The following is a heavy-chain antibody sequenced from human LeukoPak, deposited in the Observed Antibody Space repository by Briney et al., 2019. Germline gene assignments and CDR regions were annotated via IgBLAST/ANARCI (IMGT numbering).Heavy chain of an antibody. D-gene: IGHD3-16*01. CDR3: AKRGEDPVDLDY. CDR1: GFTFSTYT. Sequence: GGSLRLSCVASGFTFSTYTMNWIRQAPGKGLEWVSGSIGSGGSAFYADSVKGRFSISRDTSKNTLYLQMNGLRAEDTAVYYCAKRGEDPVDLDYWGQGTLVTVSS. CDR2: SIGSGGSA. V-gene: IGHV3-23*01. J-gene: IGHJ4*02.